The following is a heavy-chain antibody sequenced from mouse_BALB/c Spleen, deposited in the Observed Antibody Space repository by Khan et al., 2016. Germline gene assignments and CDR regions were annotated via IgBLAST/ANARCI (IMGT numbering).Heavy chain of an antibody. CDR2: IDPANGNF. V-gene: IGHV14-3*02. CDR1: GFNIKDTY. CDR3: AGGNSPFDY. J-gene: IGHJ2*01. Sequence: VQLQQPGAELVKPGASVTLSCTASGFNIKDTYLHWVKQRPEQGLEWIGRIDPANGNFKFDPKFQGKATITADTYSNTTYLQLSGLTSEDTAVYYCAGGNSPFDYWGQAPLSQSPQ. D-gene: IGHD2-1*01.